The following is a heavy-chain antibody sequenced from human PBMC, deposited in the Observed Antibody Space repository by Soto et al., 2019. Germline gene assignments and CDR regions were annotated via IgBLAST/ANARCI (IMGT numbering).Heavy chain of an antibody. Sequence: SETLSLTCAVYGGSFSGYYWSWIRQPPGKGLEWIGEINHSGSTNYNPSLKSRVTISVDTSKNQYSLKLSSVTAADTAVYYCARGGLWRWQREMWDYWGQGTLVTVSS. CDR3: ARGGLWRWQREMWDY. CDR1: GGSFSGYY. V-gene: IGHV4-34*01. J-gene: IGHJ4*02. D-gene: IGHD2-21*01. CDR2: INHSGST.